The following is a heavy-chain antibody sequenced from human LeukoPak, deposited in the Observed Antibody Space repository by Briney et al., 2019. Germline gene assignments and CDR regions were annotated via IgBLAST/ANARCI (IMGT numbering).Heavy chain of an antibody. CDR1: EGTFSSYA. D-gene: IGHD1-14*01. J-gene: IGHJ5*02. CDR3: ARDFADSGRGWFDP. CDR2: IIPIFGTA. V-gene: IGHV1-69*06. Sequence: ASVKVSRKASEGTFSSYAISWVRQAPGQGLEWMGGIIPIFGTANYAQKFQGRVTITADKSTSTAYMELSSLRSEDTAVYYCARDFADSGRGWFDPWGQGTLVTVSS.